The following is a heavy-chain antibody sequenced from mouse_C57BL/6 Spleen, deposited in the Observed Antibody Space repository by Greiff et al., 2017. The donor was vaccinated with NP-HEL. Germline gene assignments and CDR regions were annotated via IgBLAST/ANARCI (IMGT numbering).Heavy chain of an antibody. J-gene: IGHJ4*01. V-gene: IGHV1-55*01. Sequence: QVQLQQPGAELVKPGASVKMSCKASGYTFTSYWITWVKQRPGQGLEWIGDIYPGSGSTNYNEKFKSKATLTVDTSSSTAYMQLSSLTSEDSAVHYCARGDYYGSNAMDDWGQGTSVTVSS. CDR2: IYPGSGST. CDR1: GYTFTSYW. CDR3: ARGDYYGSNAMDD. D-gene: IGHD1-1*01.